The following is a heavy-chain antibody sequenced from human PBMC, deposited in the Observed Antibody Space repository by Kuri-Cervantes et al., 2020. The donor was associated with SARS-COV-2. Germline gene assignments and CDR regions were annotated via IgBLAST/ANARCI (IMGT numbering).Heavy chain of an antibody. CDR3: ARDPEYSSGWYERGYYFDY. J-gene: IGHJ4*02. Sequence: GGSLRLSCAASGFTFSSYAMHCVRQAPGKGLERVAIISYDGSNKYYADSVKGRFTISRDNSKNTLYLQMNSLRAEDTAVYYCARDPEYSSGWYERGYYFDYWGQGTLVTVSS. CDR1: GFTFSSYA. V-gene: IGHV3-30-3*01. CDR2: ISYDGSNK. D-gene: IGHD6-19*01.